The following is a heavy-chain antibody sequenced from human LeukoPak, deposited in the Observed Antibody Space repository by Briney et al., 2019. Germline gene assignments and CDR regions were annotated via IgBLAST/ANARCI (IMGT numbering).Heavy chain of an antibody. Sequence: GASVKVSCKASGYTFTSYGISWVRQAPGQGLEWLGWISAYNGNTNYAQKLQGRVTMTTDTSTSTAYMELRSLRSDDTAVYYCARSGWELLGFAVGAYYYYMDVWGKGTTVTVSS. J-gene: IGHJ6*03. V-gene: IGHV1-18*01. CDR1: GYTFTSYG. CDR3: ARSGWELLGFAVGAYYYYMDV. CDR2: ISAYNGNT. D-gene: IGHD1-26*01.